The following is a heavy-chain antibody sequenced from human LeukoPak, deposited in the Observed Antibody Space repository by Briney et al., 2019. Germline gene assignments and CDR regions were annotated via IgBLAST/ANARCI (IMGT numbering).Heavy chain of an antibody. CDR3: ARDDKDGDYVLRN. CDR2: IYSGGST. CDR1: GFTVSTTY. D-gene: IGHD4-17*01. Sequence: GGSLRLSCEASGFTVSTTYMSWVRQAPEKGLEWVSVIYSGGSTYYADSVRGRFTISRDNSKNTLYVQMNSLRAEDTAVYYCARDDKDGDYVLRNWGQGTMVTVSS. J-gene: IGHJ3*01. V-gene: IGHV3-66*02.